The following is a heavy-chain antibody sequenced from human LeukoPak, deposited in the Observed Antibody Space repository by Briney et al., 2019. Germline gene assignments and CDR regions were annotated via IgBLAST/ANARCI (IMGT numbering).Heavy chain of an antibody. V-gene: IGHV3-23*01. CDR2: ISTDGATT. CDR3: AKGEGGSRWYSPFDI. J-gene: IGHJ3*02. Sequence: GGSLRLSCAASGFTFSSYGMSRVRQAPGKGLEWVSIISTDGATTHYADSVKGRFTISRDNSKNTLYLQMSSLRIEDTAVYYCAKGEGGSRWYSPFDIWGQGTMVTVSS. CDR1: GFTFSSYG. D-gene: IGHD6-19*01.